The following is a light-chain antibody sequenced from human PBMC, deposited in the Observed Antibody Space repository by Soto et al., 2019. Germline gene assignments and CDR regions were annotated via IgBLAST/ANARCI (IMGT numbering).Light chain of an antibody. CDR1: QSISSY. CDR2: AAS. CDR3: QQYNHYPVT. Sequence: DIQMTQSPSSLSASVGDRVTITCRASQSISSYLNWYQQKPGKAPKLLIYAASSLQSGVPSRFSGSGSGTDFTLTISSLQPEDFATYYCQQYNHYPVTFGGGTKVEIK. J-gene: IGKJ4*01. V-gene: IGKV1-39*01.